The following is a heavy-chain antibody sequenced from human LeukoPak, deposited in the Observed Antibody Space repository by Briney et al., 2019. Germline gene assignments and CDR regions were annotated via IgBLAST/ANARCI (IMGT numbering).Heavy chain of an antibody. J-gene: IGHJ4*02. CDR1: GYSFTNYW. CDR2: IYPGDSDP. D-gene: IGHD3-22*01. CDR3: ARLALYDSSGYFSPYYFDF. Sequence: GESLKISCKGSGYSFTNYWIGWVRQMPGKGLEWMGIIYPGDSDPRYSPSFQGQVTISADKYISTAYLQWSSLKASDTAMYYCARLALYDSSGYFSPYYFDFWGQGTLVTVSS. V-gene: IGHV5-51*01.